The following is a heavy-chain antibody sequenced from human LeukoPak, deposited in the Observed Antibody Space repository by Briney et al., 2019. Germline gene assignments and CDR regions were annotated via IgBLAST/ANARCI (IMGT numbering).Heavy chain of an antibody. J-gene: IGHJ4*02. CDR2: ISSSSSYI. D-gene: IGHD3-10*01. Sequence: GSLRLSCAASGFSFSTYAMSWVRQAPGKGLEWVTSISSSSSYIYYADSVKGRFTISRDNAKNSLYLQMNSLRAEDTAVYYCATYYYGSGSYYPDYWGQGTLVTVSS. CDR1: GFSFSTYA. CDR3: ATYYYGSGSYYPDY. V-gene: IGHV3-21*01.